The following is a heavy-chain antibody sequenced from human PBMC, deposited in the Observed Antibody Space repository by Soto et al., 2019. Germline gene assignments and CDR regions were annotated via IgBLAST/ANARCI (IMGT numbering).Heavy chain of an antibody. V-gene: IGHV3-30*18. CDR2: ISYDENTK. CDR1: GFTFSTYG. CDR3: AKEVLAAGQGWFDP. Sequence: QVQLVESGGGVVQPGRSLRLSCEASGFTFSTYGMHWVRQAPGKGLEWVAIISYDENTKYYADSLKGRFTISRDNSKNTLYLNSNNVTPEDTAVYYCAKEVLAAGQGWFDPWGQGTLVTVSS. D-gene: IGHD6-25*01. J-gene: IGHJ5*02.